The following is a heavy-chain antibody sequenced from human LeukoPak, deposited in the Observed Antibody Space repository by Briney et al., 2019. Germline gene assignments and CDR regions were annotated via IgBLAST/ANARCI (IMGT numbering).Heavy chain of an antibody. D-gene: IGHD4-17*01. Sequence: SQTLSLTCAISGDSVSSNSAAWNWITQSPSRGLEWLGRTYYRSKWCNDYAVSVRSRITINPDTSKNQFSLQLNSVTPEDTAVYYCVRDPHGRGMDVWGQGTTVTVSS. J-gene: IGHJ6*02. CDR3: VRDPHGRGMDV. CDR1: GDSVSSNSAA. CDR2: TYYRSKWCN. V-gene: IGHV6-1*01.